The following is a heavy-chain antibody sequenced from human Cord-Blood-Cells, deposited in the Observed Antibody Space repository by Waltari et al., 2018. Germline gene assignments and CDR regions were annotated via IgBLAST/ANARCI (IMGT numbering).Heavy chain of an antibody. D-gene: IGHD1-1*01. CDR2: ISYDGSNK. J-gene: IGHJ4*02. CDR3: ARDGGPTGIYYFDY. Sequence: QVQLVESGGGVVQPGRSLRLSCAASGFTFRSYSMHWVRQAPGKGLEWVAVISYDGSNKYYADSVKGRFTISRDNSKNTLYLQMNSLRAEDTAVYYCARDGGPTGIYYFDYWGQGTLVTVSS. CDR1: GFTFRSYS. V-gene: IGHV3-30*04.